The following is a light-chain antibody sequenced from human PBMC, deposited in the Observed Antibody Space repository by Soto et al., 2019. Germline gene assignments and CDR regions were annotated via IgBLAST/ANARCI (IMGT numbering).Light chain of an antibody. CDR2: EVS. J-gene: IGLJ1*01. CDR1: SSDGGGYDY. CDR3: SSYSISTAYL. V-gene: IGLV2-14*01. Sequence: QPARAQPASVSGSPAQSITSSCTGTSSDGGGYDYVSWYQLHPGKAPKLMVFEVSNRPSGVSYRFSGSKSGNTASLTISGLQAEDEADYFCSSYSISTAYLFGTGTKVTVL.